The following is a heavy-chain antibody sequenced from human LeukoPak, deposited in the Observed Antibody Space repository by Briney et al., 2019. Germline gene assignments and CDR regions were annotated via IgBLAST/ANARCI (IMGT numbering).Heavy chain of an antibody. CDR3: ARQLLWFGGGYFDY. V-gene: IGHV4-34*01. Sequence: SETLSLTCAVYGGSFSGYYWSWIRQPPGKGLEWIGEINHSGSTNYNPSLKSRVTISVDTSKNQFSLKLSSVTAADTAVYYCARQLLWFGGGYFDYWGQGTLVTVSS. CDR1: GGSFSGYY. D-gene: IGHD3-10*01. CDR2: INHSGST. J-gene: IGHJ4*02.